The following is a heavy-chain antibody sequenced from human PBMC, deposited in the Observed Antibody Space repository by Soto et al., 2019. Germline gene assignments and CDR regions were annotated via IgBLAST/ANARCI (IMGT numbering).Heavy chain of an antibody. D-gene: IGHD2-21*02. V-gene: IGHV3-23*01. J-gene: IGHJ4*02. CDR3: ATDIGEVTAMHFDY. CDR1: GFTFSSYA. CDR2: ISDSGGST. Sequence: EVQLLESGGGLVQPGGSLRLSCAASGFTFSSYAMSWVRQAPGKGLEWVSAISDSGGSTYYADSVKGRFTISRDNSKNTLYVQMNSLRAEDTAVYYCATDIGEVTAMHFDYWGQGTLVTVSS.